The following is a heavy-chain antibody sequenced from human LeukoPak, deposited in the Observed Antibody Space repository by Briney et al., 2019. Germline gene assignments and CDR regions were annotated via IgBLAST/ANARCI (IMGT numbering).Heavy chain of an antibody. CDR1: GFTFSSYG. CDR2: IRYDGSNK. D-gene: IGHD1-26*01. CDR3: AKDRYSGTYLQTGPCAH. V-gene: IGHV3-30*02. J-gene: IGHJ4*02. Sequence: GGSLRLSCAASGFTFSSYGMSWVRQAPGKGLEWVAFIRYDGSNKYYADSVKGRFTISRDNSKNTLYLQMNSLRAEDTAVYYCAKDRYSGTYLQTGPCAHWGQGTLVTVSS.